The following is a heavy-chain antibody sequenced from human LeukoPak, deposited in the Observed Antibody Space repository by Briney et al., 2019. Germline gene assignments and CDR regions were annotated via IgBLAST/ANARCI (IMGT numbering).Heavy chain of an antibody. CDR2: IFTSGST. V-gene: IGHV4-4*07. CDR1: GGSISSYY. Sequence: SETLSLTCTVSGGSISSYYWSWLRQPAGKGLEWIGRIFTSGSTDYNPSLKSRVTMSVDASKNQFSLKLSSVTAADTAVYYCAKSGLNRFDYWGQGALVTVSS. CDR3: AKSGLNRFDY. D-gene: IGHD2-15*01. J-gene: IGHJ4*02.